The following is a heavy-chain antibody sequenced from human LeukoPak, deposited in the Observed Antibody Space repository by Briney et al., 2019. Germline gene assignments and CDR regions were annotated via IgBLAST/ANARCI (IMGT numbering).Heavy chain of an antibody. Sequence: PSETLSLTCTVSGGSISSYYWSWIRQPPGKGLEWIGEINHSGSTNYNPSLKSRVTISVDTSKNQFSLKLSSVTAADTAVYYCARGTLYGDYYFDYWGQGTLVTVSS. D-gene: IGHD4-17*01. J-gene: IGHJ4*02. CDR1: GGSISSYY. CDR3: ARGTLYGDYYFDY. CDR2: INHSGST. V-gene: IGHV4-34*01.